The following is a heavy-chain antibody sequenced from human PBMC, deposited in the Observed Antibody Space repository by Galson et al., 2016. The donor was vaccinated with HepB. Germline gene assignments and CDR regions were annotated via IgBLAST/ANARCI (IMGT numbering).Heavy chain of an antibody. CDR1: GYTFTTYS. CDR2: INPPSRST. Sequence: SVKVSCKASGYTFTTYSFHWVRQAPGQGLEWMGIINPPSRSTTYAQRFQGRITMARDTSTSTVYMELTSLRSDDTAVYYCARSYYGGSYWDYYYFDLWGPGTRVTVSS. CDR3: ARSYYGGSYWDYYYFDL. V-gene: IGHV1-46*01. J-gene: IGHJ2*01. D-gene: IGHD4-23*01.